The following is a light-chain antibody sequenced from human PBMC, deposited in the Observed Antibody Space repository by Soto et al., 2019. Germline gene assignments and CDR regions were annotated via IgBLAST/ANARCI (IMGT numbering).Light chain of an antibody. Sequence: DIQMTQSPSSLAASVGDGVISTCRASQSISSYLNWYQQKPGKAPKLLIYAASSLQSGVPSRFSGSGSGTDFTLTISSLQPEDFATYYCQKSYSTPRTFGQGNTGDIK. CDR2: AAS. CDR1: QSISSY. CDR3: QKSYSTPRT. J-gene: IGKJ1*01. V-gene: IGKV1-39*01.